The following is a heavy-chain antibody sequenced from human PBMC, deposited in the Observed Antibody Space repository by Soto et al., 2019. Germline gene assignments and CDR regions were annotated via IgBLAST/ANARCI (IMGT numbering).Heavy chain of an antibody. CDR2: ISAYNGNT. CDR3: ARDLYYDILTHAFDI. Sequence: ASVKVSCKASGYTFTSYGISWVRQAPGQGLEWMGWISAYNGNTSYAQKLQGRVTMTTDTSTSTAYMELRSLRSDDTAVYYCARDLYYDILTHAFDIWGQGTMVTVSS. D-gene: IGHD3-9*01. V-gene: IGHV1-18*01. J-gene: IGHJ3*02. CDR1: GYTFTSYG.